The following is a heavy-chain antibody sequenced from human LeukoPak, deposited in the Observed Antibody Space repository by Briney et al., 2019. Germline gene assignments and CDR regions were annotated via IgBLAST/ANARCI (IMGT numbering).Heavy chain of an antibody. J-gene: IGHJ4*02. CDR1: GFTLSNYS. D-gene: IGHD6-19*01. Sequence: GGSLRLSCAVTGFTLSNYSMNWVRQAPGKGLEWVSSISSSSSYIYYADSVKGRFTISRDNAKNSLYLQMNSLRAEDTDVYYCARDGSGSLPDYWGQGTLVTVSS. V-gene: IGHV3-21*01. CDR3: ARDGSGSLPDY. CDR2: ISSSSSYI.